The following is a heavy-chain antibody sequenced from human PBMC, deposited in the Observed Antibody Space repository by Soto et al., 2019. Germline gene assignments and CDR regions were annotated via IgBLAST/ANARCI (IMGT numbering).Heavy chain of an antibody. CDR2: INPRNGDT. J-gene: IGHJ4*02. D-gene: IGHD5-18*01. CDR1: GYSFTGYS. CDR3: AREYVDTAMVVSFDY. Sequence: ASVKVSCKASGYSFTGYSMHWVRQAPGQGLEWMGWINPRNGDTNYARKFQGWVTMIRDTSMSTAYMELRNLRSDDTAVYYCAREYVDTAMVVSFDYWGQGTLVTVSS. V-gene: IGHV1-2*04.